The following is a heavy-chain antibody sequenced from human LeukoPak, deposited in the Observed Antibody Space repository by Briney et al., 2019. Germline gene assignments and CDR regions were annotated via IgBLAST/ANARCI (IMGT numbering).Heavy chain of an antibody. CDR2: ISGGGDNT. V-gene: IGHV3-23*01. CDR3: AKGVYSGYDSLDY. Sequence: GGSLRLSCAASGFTFSSYAMSWVRQAPGKGLEWVSAISGGGDNTYYADSVKGRFTISRDNSHNTLYLQMSILRAEDTAVYYCAKGVYSGYDSLDYWGQGTLVTVSA. D-gene: IGHD5-12*01. J-gene: IGHJ4*02. CDR1: GFTFSSYA.